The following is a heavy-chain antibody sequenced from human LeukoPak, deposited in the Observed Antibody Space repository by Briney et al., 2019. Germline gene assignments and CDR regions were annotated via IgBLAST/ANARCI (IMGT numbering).Heavy chain of an antibody. CDR2: ISSSGGST. Sequence: PGGSLRLSCAASGFTFSSYAMSWVRQAPGKGLEWVSAISSSGGSTYYADSVKGRFTISRDNSKNTLYLQMNSLRAEDTAVYYCAKDDRDGDNWSAFDYWGQGTLVTVSS. CDR1: GFTFSSYA. D-gene: IGHD5-24*01. CDR3: AKDDRDGDNWSAFDY. V-gene: IGHV3-23*01. J-gene: IGHJ4*02.